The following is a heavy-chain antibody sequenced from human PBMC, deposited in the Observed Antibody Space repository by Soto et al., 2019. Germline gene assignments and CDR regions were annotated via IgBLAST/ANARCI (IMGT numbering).Heavy chain of an antibody. CDR3: ARGTDTAYSPSYYYYYGMDV. CDR1: GFTFSSYA. Sequence: GGSLRLSCAASGFTFSSYAMHWVRQAPGKGLEWVAVISYDGSNKYYADSVKGRFTISRDNSKNTLYLQMNSLRAEDTAVYYCARGTDTAYSPSYYYYYGMDVWGQGTTVTVSS. J-gene: IGHJ6*02. CDR2: ISYDGSNK. V-gene: IGHV3-30-3*01. D-gene: IGHD5-18*01.